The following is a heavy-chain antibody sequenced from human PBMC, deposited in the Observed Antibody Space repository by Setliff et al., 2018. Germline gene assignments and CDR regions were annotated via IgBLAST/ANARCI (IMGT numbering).Heavy chain of an antibody. CDR1: GYTFRNYA. J-gene: IGHJ4*02. CDR3: ARAPSVELVTIRTNSWFTY. D-gene: IGHD5-18*01. V-gene: IGHV1-18*01. Sequence: WASVKVSCKASGYTFRNYAFAWVRQAPGQGLEWVGWISVYNGDTNYAQKFQGRVTLTTDTSTSTAYMELRSLTSDDSAFYYCARAPSVELVTIRTNSWFTYWGQGTLGTVSS. CDR2: ISVYNGDT.